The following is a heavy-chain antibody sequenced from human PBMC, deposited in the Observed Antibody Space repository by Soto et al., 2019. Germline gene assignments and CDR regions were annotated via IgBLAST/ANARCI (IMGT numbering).Heavy chain of an antibody. V-gene: IGHV3-64D*06. J-gene: IGHJ4*02. Sequence: GALRLSCSASGFTFSSYAMHWVRQAPGKGLEYVSGIRGNGDPPFYADSVKGRFTISRDNSKNTLYLQMSSLSADDTAVYYCVKSRGGNNFDFFDWGQGALVTVSS. CDR1: GFTFSSYA. D-gene: IGHD5-12*01. CDR3: VKSRGGNNFDFFD. CDR2: IRGNGDPP.